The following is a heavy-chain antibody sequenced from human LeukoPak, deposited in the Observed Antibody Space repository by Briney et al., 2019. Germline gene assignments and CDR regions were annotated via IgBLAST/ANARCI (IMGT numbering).Heavy chain of an antibody. V-gene: IGHV4-34*01. D-gene: IGHD5-18*01. J-gene: IGHJ4*02. CDR3: ASRDTATGLD. CDR1: GGSFSGYY. Sequence: SETLSLTCAVYGGSFSGYYWSWIRQPPGKGLEWIGEINHSGSTNYNPSLKSRVTISVDTSQNQFSLKLNSVTAADTAVYYCASRDTATGLDWGQGTLVTVSS. CDR2: INHSGST.